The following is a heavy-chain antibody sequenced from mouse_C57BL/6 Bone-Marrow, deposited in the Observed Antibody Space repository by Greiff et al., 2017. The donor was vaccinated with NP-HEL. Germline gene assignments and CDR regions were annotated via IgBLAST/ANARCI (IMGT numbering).Heavy chain of an antibody. CDR2: IDPANGNT. CDR1: GFNIKNTY. V-gene: IGHV14-3*01. D-gene: IGHD1-1*01. J-gene: IGHJ2*01. Sequence: EVQRVESVAELVRPGASVKLSCTASGFNIKNTYMHWVKQRPEQGLEWIGRIDPANGNTKYAPKFQGKATITADTSSNTAYLQLSSLTSEDTAIYYCVSYYYGSSPFDYWGQGTTRTVSS. CDR3: VSYYYGSSPFDY.